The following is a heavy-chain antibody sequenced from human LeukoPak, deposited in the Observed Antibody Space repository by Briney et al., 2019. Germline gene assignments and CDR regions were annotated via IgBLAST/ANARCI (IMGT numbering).Heavy chain of an antibody. CDR2: IITIFGTA. CDR3: ARPGVVAGTEWDFQH. J-gene: IGHJ1*01. Sequence: SVKVSCKASGGTFSSYPISWVRQAPGQGLEWMGGIITIFGTANYAQKFQGRVTITADESTSTAYMELSSLRSEDTAVYYCARPGVVAGTEWDFQHWGQGTLVTVSS. V-gene: IGHV1-69*13. CDR1: GGTFSSYP. D-gene: IGHD2-2*01.